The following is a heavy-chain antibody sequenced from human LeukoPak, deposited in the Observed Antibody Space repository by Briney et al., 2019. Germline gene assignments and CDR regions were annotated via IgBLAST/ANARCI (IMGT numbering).Heavy chain of an antibody. D-gene: IGHD6-13*01. CDR1: GGTFSSYA. J-gene: IGHJ4*02. CDR2: IIPIFGTA. V-gene: IGHV1-69*06. Sequence: GASVKVSCKASGGTFSSYAISWVRQAPGQGLEWMGEIIPIFGTANYAQKFQGRVTITADKSTSTAYMELSSLRSEDTAVYYCARDRASYSSSWYVGFGYWGQGTLVTVSS. CDR3: ARDRASYSSSWYVGFGY.